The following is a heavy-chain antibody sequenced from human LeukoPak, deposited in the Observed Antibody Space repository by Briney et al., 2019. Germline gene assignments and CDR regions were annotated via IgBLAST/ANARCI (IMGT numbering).Heavy chain of an antibody. CDR1: GGSISSCY. D-gene: IGHD5-12*01. CDR3: ATTESGYDLFFDY. V-gene: IGHV4-59*01. J-gene: IGHJ4*02. CDR2: IYYSGST. Sequence: SETLSLTCTVSGGSISSCYWSWIRQPPGKGLEWIGYIYYSGSTNYNPSLKSRVTISVDTSKNQFSLKLSSVTAADTAVYYCATTESGYDLFFDYWGQGTLVTVSS.